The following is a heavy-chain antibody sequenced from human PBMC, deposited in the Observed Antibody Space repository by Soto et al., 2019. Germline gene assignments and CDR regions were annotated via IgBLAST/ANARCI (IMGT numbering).Heavy chain of an antibody. J-gene: IGHJ4*02. CDR1: GYSFTSLD. D-gene: IGHD1-26*01. V-gene: IGHV1-8*01. CDR2: MQPSTGRT. Sequence: QVQLVQSGAEVREPGASVKVSCKASGYSFTSLDINWVRQTAGQGREWMGWMQPSTGRTGYAQKFQGRVTMTRDTSINTAYMALTTLTSDDTAFYYCARGVSAGVDYWGQGTLVTVSS. CDR3: ARGVSAGVDY.